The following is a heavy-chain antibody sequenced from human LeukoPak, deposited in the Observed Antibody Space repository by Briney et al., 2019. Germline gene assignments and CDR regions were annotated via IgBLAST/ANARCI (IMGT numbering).Heavy chain of an antibody. Sequence: SETLSLTCTVSGGSISSSSYYWGWIRQPPGKGLEWIGSIYYSGSTYYNPSLKSRVTISVDTSKNQFSLKLSSVTAADTAVYYCARDSTIFGVPDYWGQGTLVTVSS. CDR1: GGSISSSSYY. V-gene: IGHV4-39*07. J-gene: IGHJ4*02. D-gene: IGHD3-3*01. CDR2: IYYSGST. CDR3: ARDSTIFGVPDY.